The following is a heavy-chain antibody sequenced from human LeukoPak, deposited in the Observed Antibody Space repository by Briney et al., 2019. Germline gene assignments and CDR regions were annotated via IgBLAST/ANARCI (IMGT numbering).Heavy chain of an antibody. CDR3: ASLGNYGD. D-gene: IGHD3-16*01. CDR2: IYHSGST. J-gene: IGHJ4*02. CDR1: GYSISSGYY. V-gene: IGHV4-38-2*02. Sequence: PSETLSLTCTVSGYSISSGYYWGWIRQPPGKGLEWIGSIYHSGSTYYNPSLKSRVTISVDTSKNQFSLKLSSVTAADTAVYYCASLGNYGDWGQRTLVTVSS.